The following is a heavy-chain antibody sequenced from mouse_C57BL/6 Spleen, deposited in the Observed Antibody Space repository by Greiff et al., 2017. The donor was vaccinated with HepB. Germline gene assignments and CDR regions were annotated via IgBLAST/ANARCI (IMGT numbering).Heavy chain of an antibody. V-gene: IGHV1-82*01. CDR3: ARSDSNYPAWFAY. D-gene: IGHD2-5*01. J-gene: IGHJ3*01. CDR1: GYAFSSSW. CDR2: IYPGDGDT. Sequence: VKLVESGPELVKPGASVKISCKASGYAFSSSWMNWVKQRPGKGLEWIGRIYPGDGDTNYNGKFKGKATLTADKSSSTAYMQLSSLTSEDSAVYFCARSDSNYPAWFAYWGQGTLVTVSA.